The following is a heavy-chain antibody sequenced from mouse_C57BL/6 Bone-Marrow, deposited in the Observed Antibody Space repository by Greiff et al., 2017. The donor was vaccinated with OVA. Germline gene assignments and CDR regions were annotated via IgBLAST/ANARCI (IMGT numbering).Heavy chain of an antibody. CDR2: IWSDGST. D-gene: IGHD2-4*01. CDR1: GFSSTSYG. V-gene: IGHV2-6-1*01. J-gene: IGHJ4*01. CDR3: ARHDDYPYYAMDY. Sequence: VKLMESGPGLVAPSQSLSITCTVSGFSSTSYGVPWVRQPPGKGLEWLVVIWSDGSTPYNSALKSRLSISKDNSKSQVFLKMNSLQTDDTAMYYCARHDDYPYYAMDYWGQGTSVTVSS.